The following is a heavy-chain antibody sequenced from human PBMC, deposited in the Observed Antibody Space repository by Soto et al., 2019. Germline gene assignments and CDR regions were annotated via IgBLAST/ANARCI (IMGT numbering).Heavy chain of an antibody. CDR1: GGSISSYY. D-gene: IGHD3-3*01. Sequence: SETLSLTCTVSGGSISSYYWSWIRQPPGKGLEWIGYIYYSGSTNYNPSLKSRVTISVDTSKNQFSLKLSSVTAADTAVYYCANGPDLPHPSVFDYWGQGTLVTVS. J-gene: IGHJ4*02. CDR3: ANGPDLPHPSVFDY. CDR2: IYYSGST. V-gene: IGHV4-59*01.